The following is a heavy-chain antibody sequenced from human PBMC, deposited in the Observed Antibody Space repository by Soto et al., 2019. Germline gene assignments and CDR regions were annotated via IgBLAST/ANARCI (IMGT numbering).Heavy chain of an antibody. Sequence: GGSLRLSCAASGFTFSSYGMHWVRQAPGKGLEWVAVISYDGSNKYYADSVKGRFTISRDNSKNTLYLQMNSLRAEDTAVYYCAKETLGYCSGGSCYVRIFDYWGQGTLVTVSS. J-gene: IGHJ4*02. V-gene: IGHV3-30*18. D-gene: IGHD2-15*01. CDR2: ISYDGSNK. CDR3: AKETLGYCSGGSCYVRIFDY. CDR1: GFTFSSYG.